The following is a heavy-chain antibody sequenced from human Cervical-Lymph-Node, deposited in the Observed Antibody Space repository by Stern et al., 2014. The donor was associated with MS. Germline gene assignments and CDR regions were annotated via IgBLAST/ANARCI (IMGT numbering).Heavy chain of an antibody. J-gene: IGHJ6*02. Sequence: EVQLVESGGGLVKPGGSLRLSCAASGFTFSNYTMNWVRQAPGKGLEWVSSISSSRTYIYYADSLKGRFTISRDNAKNSLYLQMNSLRAEDTAVYYCARDHKKLEVTTGYYYYGMDVWGQGTTVTVSS. CDR3: ARDHKKLEVTTGYYYYGMDV. CDR1: GFTFSNYT. V-gene: IGHV3-21*01. D-gene: IGHD4-11*01. CDR2: ISSSRTYI.